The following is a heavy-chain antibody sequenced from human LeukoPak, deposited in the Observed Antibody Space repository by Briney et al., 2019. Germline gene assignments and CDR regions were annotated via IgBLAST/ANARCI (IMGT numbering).Heavy chain of an antibody. CDR2: IYTSGST. CDR3: ARALYYDFWSGKNWFDP. CDR1: GGSISSGSYY. V-gene: IGHV4-61*02. D-gene: IGHD3-3*01. Sequence: PSETLSLTCTVSGGSISSGSYYWSWIRQPAGKGLEWIGRIYTSGSTNYNPSLKSRVTISVDTSKNQFSLKLSSVTAADTAVYYCARALYYDFWSGKNWFDPWGQGTLVTVSS. J-gene: IGHJ5*02.